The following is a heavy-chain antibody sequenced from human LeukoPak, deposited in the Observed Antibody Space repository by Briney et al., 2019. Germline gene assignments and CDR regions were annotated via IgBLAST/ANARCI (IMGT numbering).Heavy chain of an antibody. J-gene: IGHJ4*02. Sequence: PSETLSLTCAVYGGSFSGYYWSWIRQPPGKGLEWIGEINHSGSTNYNPSLKSRVTISVDTSKNQFSLKLSSVTAADTAVYYCASQESSSWSPLDYWGQGTLVTVSS. CDR3: ASQESSSWSPLDY. CDR2: INHSGST. V-gene: IGHV4-34*01. D-gene: IGHD6-13*01. CDR1: GGSFSGYY.